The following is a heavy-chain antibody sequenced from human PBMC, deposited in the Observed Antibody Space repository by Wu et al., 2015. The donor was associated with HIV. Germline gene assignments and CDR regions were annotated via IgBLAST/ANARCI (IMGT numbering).Heavy chain of an antibody. CDR3: AHSENDWLLVDY. CDR1: RSTFTGYH. D-gene: IGHD3-9*01. CDR2: INPNSGGT. Sequence: QVQLVQSGAEVKKPGASVKVSCKASRSTFTGYHLHWVRQAPGQGLEWTGWINPNSGGTKYAQKFQGRVTMTRDTSISTAYLELSRLKSDDTAMYYCAHSENDWLLVDYWGQGTLVTVSS. J-gene: IGHJ4*02. V-gene: IGHV1-2*02.